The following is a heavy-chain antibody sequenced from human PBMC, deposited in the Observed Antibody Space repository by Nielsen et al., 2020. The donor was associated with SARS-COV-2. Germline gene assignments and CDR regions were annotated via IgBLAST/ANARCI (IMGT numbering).Heavy chain of an antibody. CDR2: ISYEGSKQ. CDR1: GFTFSSYG. J-gene: IGHJ4*02. D-gene: IGHD3/OR15-3a*01. CDR3: AKDRAIFMIYFTRGGPDY. Sequence: GGSLRLSCAASGFTFSSYGMHWVRQAPGKGLEWVAYISYEGSKQFYGDSVKGRFTISRDFSKSTLYLQMNSLRAEDTAMYYCAKDRAIFMIYFTRGGPDYWGQGTLVTVSS. V-gene: IGHV3-30*18.